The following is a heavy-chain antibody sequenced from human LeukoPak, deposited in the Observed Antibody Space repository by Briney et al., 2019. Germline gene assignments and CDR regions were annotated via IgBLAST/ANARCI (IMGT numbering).Heavy chain of an antibody. J-gene: IGHJ4*02. D-gene: IGHD3-16*02. CDR2: IYYSGST. CDR1: GGTISSYY. V-gene: IGHV4-59*01. Sequence: SETLSLTCTVSGGTISSYYWSWIRQPPGQGLEWIGYIYYSGSTNYNPSLKSRVTISVDTSKNQFSLKLSSVTAADTVVYYCARYIWGSYPTFEDYWGQGTLVTVSS. CDR3: ARYIWGSYPTFEDY.